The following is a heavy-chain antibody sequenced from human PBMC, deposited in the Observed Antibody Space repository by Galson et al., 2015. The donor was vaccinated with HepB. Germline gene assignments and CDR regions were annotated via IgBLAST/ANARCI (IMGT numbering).Heavy chain of an antibody. J-gene: IGHJ3*02. Sequence: ETLSLTCTVSGGSVSSGSYYWSWIRQPPGKGLEWIGYIYYSGSTNYNPSLKSRVTISVDTSKNQFSLKLSSVTAADTAVYFCARNIAGMGGAFDIWGQGAMVTVSS. CDR3: ARNIAGMGGAFDI. V-gene: IGHV4-61*01. CDR2: IYYSGST. CDR1: GGSVSSGSYY. D-gene: IGHD1-1*01.